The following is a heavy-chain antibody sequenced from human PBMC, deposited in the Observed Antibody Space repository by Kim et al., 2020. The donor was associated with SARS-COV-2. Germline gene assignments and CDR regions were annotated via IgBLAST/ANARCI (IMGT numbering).Heavy chain of an antibody. Sequence: ASVKVSCKASGYSFTQYAMNWVRQAPGQGLQWMGWINTNTRYPTYAQGFTGRFVFSLDTSVSTAYLQISSLETEDTAVYYCARGFCGGPSCYSDFDDWGQGTLVTVSS. J-gene: IGHJ4*02. CDR2: INTNTRYP. CDR3: ARGFCGGPSCYSDFDD. CDR1: GYSFTQYA. V-gene: IGHV7-4-1*02. D-gene: IGHD2-21*01.